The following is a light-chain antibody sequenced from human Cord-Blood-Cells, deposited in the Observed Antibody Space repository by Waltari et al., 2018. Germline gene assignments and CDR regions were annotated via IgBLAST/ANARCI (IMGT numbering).Light chain of an antibody. CDR2: GAS. V-gene: IGKV3-20*01. CDR1: QSVSSSY. J-gene: IGKJ1*01. CDR3: QQYGSSPWT. Sequence: EMVLTQSPGTLSLSPGERATLSCRASQSVSSSYLAWYQQKPGQAPRLLIYGASSRATGSPDRVSGSGSGTDFTLTISRLEPEDFAVYYCQQYGSSPWTFGQGTKVEIK.